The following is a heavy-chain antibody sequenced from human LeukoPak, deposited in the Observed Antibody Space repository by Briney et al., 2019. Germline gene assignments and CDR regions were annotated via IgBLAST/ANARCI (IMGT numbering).Heavy chain of an antibody. CDR3: ARTNMVFGVDIEENWFDP. V-gene: IGHV1-18*01. Sequence: VASVKVSCKASGYTFTSHGISWLRQAPGQGLVCMGWISAYNGATNYAQKVKGRVTLTTDPSTSTAYMEVRSLRSDGTAVYYCARTNMVFGVDIEENWFDPWGQGTLVTVSS. J-gene: IGHJ5*02. CDR2: ISAYNGAT. CDR1: GYTFTSHG. D-gene: IGHD3-3*01.